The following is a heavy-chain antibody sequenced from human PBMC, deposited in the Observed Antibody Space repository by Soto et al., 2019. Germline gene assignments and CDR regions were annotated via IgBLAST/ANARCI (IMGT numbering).Heavy chain of an antibody. Sequence: QVRLVQSGAEVKKPGSSVKVSCKASGDTFSSYAISWVRQAPGQGLEWMGGIIPIFGTATDAQKFQGRVTIPADEPTNAAYIELGSLRSEETAVYYCARDSTLFRYYYDGMDVWGQGTTVTVSS. V-gene: IGHV1-69*01. CDR1: GDTFSSYA. CDR2: IIPIFGTA. J-gene: IGHJ6*02. CDR3: ARDSTLFRYYYDGMDV. D-gene: IGHD2-21*01.